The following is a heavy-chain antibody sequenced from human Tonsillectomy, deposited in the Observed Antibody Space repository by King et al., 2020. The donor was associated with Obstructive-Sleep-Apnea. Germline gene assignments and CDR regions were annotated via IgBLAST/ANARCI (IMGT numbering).Heavy chain of an antibody. CDR3: ATTPGFSSSWYYFDY. J-gene: IGHJ4*02. D-gene: IGHD6-13*01. CDR2: FDPEDGET. Sequence: QLVQSGAEVKKPGASVKVSCKVSGYTLTELSMHWVRQAPGKGLEGMGGFDPEDGETIYAQRFQGRVTMPEDTSTDTAYMELSSLRFEDTAVYYCATTPGFSSSWYYFDYWGQGTLVTVSS. V-gene: IGHV1-24*01. CDR1: GYTLTELS.